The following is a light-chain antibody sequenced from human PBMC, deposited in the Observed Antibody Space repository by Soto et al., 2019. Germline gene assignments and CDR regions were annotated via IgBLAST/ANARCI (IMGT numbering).Light chain of an antibody. Sequence: DIVMTQSPLSLPVTPGEPASISCRSSQSLLHSNGYYYLDWYLQKPGQSPQFLIYLGSNRASGVPDRFSGSGSGTDFTLKISRVEAEDVGVYYCMQALQTRTFGQGTKVDIK. J-gene: IGKJ1*01. CDR1: QSLLHSNGYYY. CDR2: LGS. CDR3: MQALQTRT. V-gene: IGKV2-28*01.